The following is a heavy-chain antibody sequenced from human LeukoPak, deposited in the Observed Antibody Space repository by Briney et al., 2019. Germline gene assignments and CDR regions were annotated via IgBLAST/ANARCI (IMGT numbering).Heavy chain of an antibody. CDR1: GFTFSSYS. CDR3: ARGARVYYYDSSGYPFDY. J-gene: IGHJ4*02. D-gene: IGHD3-22*01. CDR2: ISGSSSYI. V-gene: IGHV3-21*01. Sequence: PGGSLRLSCAASGFTFSSYSMNWVRQAPGKGLEWVSSISGSSSYIYYADSAKGRFTISRDNAKNSLYLQMNSLRAEDTAVYYCARGARVYYYDSSGYPFDYWGQGTLVTVSS.